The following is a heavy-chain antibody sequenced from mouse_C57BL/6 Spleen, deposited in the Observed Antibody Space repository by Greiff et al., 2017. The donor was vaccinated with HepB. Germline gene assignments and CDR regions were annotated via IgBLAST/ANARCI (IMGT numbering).Heavy chain of an antibody. CDR2: IHPNSGNT. Sequence: QVQLQQPGAELVKPGASVKLSCKASGYTFTSYWMHWVKQRPGQGLEWIGMIHPNSGNTNYNEKFKSKATLTVDKSSSTAYMQLSSLTSEDSAVYYCARGTPNCSSYYFDYWGQGTTLTVSS. V-gene: IGHV1-64*01. CDR3: ARGTPNCSSYYFDY. J-gene: IGHJ2*01. CDR1: GYTFTSYW. D-gene: IGHD1-1*01.